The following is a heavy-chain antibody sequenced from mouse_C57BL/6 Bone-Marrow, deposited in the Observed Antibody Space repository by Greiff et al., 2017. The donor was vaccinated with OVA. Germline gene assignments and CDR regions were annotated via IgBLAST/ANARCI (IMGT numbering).Heavy chain of an antibody. J-gene: IGHJ3*01. CDR1: GFTFSSYA. CDR3: ARATAQATLLAY. D-gene: IGHD3-2*02. CDR2: ISDGGSYT. V-gene: IGHV5-4*01. Sequence: EVQGVESGGGLVKPGGSLKLSCAASGFTFSSYAMSWVRQTPEKRLEWVATISDGGSYTYYPDNVKGRFTISRDNAKNNLYLQMSQLKSEDTAMYYCARATAQATLLAYWGQGTLVTVSA.